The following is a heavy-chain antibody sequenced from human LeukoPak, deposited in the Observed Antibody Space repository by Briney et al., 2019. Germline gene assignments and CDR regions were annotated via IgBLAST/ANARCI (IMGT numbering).Heavy chain of an antibody. J-gene: IGHJ6*02. V-gene: IGHV4-61*01. CDR3: ARNRGWYATDV. Sequence: SETLSLTCSVSVGSVRSDMSHWSWIRQPPGKGLEWIGYVHYSGSANYNPSLESRVTMSLDNSKNQFSLDLTSVTAADTAVYYCARNRGWYATDVWGQGAAVTVSS. D-gene: IGHD6-19*01. CDR1: VGSVRSDMSH. CDR2: VHYSGSA.